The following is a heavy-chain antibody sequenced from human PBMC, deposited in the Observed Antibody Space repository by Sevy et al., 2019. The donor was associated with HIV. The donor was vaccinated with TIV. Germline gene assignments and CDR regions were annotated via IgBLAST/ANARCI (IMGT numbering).Heavy chain of an antibody. CDR3: ARERGWGHLYYYGSGSYQYYYYYYGMDV. Sequence: GGSLRLSCAASGFTFSSYWMSWVRQAPGKGLEWVANIKQDGSEKYYVDTVKGRFNISKDNAKNSLYLKMNGLRAEDTALYYCARERGWGHLYYYGSGSYQYYYYYYGMDVWGQGTTVTVSS. V-gene: IGHV3-7*01. CDR2: IKQDGSEK. D-gene: IGHD3-10*01. CDR1: GFTFSSYW. J-gene: IGHJ6*02.